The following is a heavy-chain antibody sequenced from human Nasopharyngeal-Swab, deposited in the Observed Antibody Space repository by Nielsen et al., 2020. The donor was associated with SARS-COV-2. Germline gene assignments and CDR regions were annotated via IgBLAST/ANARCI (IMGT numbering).Heavy chain of an antibody. CDR3: AKELKVRGVLRAFDP. CDR2: IRGSGGST. CDR1: GFTFSSYA. D-gene: IGHD3-10*01. J-gene: IGHJ5*02. Sequence: GESLKISCAASGFTFSSYAMSWVRQAPGKGLEWVSAIRGSGGSTYYADSVKGRFTISRDNSKNTLYLQMNSLRAEDTAVYYCAKELKVRGVLRAFDPWGQGTLVTVSS. V-gene: IGHV3-23*01.